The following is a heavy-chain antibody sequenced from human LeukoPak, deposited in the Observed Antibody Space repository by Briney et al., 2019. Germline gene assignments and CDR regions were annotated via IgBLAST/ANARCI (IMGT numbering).Heavy chain of an antibody. D-gene: IGHD6-19*01. CDR1: GGSISSGGHY. V-gene: IGHV4-31*03. J-gene: IGHJ4*02. CDR3: ARDGSGWYTDY. CDR2: IYYTGST. Sequence: PSETLSLTCTVSGGSISSGGHYWSWIRQHPGTGLEWIGYIYYTGSTNSNPSLKSRVSIDVDASKNQFSLKMRSVTAADTAVYYCARDGSGWYTDYWGQGTLVTVSS.